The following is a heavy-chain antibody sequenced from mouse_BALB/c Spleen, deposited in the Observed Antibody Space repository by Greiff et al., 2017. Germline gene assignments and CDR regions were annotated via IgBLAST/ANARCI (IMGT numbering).Heavy chain of an antibody. Sequence: VQGVESGAELVRPGTSVKVSCKASGYAFTNYLIEWVKQRPGQGLEWIGVINPGSGGTNYNEKFKGKATLTADKSSSTAYMQLSSLTSDDSAVYFCARLGEDAMDYWGQGTSVTVSS. CDR1: GYAFTNYL. V-gene: IGHV1-54*01. CDR3: ARLGEDAMDY. D-gene: IGHD4-1*01. J-gene: IGHJ4*01. CDR2: INPGSGGT.